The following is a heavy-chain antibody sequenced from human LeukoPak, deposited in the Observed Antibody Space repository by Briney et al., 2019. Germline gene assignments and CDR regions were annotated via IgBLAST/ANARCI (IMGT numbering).Heavy chain of an antibody. Sequence: GGSLGLSCAASGFTFSSYWMNWVRQAPGKGLEWVANIKQDGSERYYVDSVKGRFTISRDNAKNSLYLQMNSLRAEDTAVYYCARDPSGSGSYYNYWGQGTLVTVSS. D-gene: IGHD3-10*01. CDR1: GFTFSSYW. CDR3: ARDPSGSGSYYNY. CDR2: IKQDGSER. J-gene: IGHJ4*02. V-gene: IGHV3-7*01.